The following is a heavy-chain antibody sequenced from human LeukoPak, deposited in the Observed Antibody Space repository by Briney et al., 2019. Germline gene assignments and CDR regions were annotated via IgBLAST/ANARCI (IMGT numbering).Heavy chain of an antibody. CDR3: AKALAAAVEDYYGMDV. CDR2: ISYDGSNK. V-gene: IGHV3-30*18. J-gene: IGHJ6*02. Sequence: PGRSLRLSCAASGFTFSSYGMHWVRQAPGKGLEWVAVISYDGSNKYYADSVKGRFTISRDNSKNTLYLQMNSLRAEDTAVYYCAKALAAAVEDYYGMDVWGQGTTVTVSS. D-gene: IGHD6-19*01. CDR1: GFTFSSYG.